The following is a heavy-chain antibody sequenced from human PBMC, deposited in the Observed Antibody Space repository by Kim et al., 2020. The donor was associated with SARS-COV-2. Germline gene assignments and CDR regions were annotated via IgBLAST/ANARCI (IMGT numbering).Heavy chain of an antibody. CDR2: IYAGDSET. CDR1: GYSFTTYW. V-gene: IGHV5-51*01. J-gene: IGHJ4*02. CDR3: GRHPYSPFYYGSSASYHYFDY. Sequence: GESLKISCQNFGYSFTTYWIGWVRQMPGKGLELMGIIYAGDSETKYSPSFQGQVTMSADKSMSTVYLQWNSLKASDTAIYYCGRHPYSPFYYGSSASYHYFDYWGQGTLVTVSS. D-gene: IGHD3-22*01.